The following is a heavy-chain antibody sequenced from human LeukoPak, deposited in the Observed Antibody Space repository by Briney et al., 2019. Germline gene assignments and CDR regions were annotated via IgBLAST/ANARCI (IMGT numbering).Heavy chain of an antibody. CDR1: GYTFTGYY. D-gene: IGHD3-16*01. CDR2: INPNSGGT. V-gene: IGHV1-2*02. Sequence: ASVPDSRKASGYTFTGYYMHWVRQAPGQGLEWMGWINPNSGGTNYAQKFQGRVTMTRDTSIRTAYMELSRLRSDDTAVYYCARGGVYDYGDYWGQGALVTVSS. J-gene: IGHJ4*02. CDR3: ARGGVYDYGDY.